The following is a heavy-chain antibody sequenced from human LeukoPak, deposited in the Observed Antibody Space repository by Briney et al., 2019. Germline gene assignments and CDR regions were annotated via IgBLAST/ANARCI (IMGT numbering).Heavy chain of an antibody. D-gene: IGHD4-23*01. V-gene: IGHV4-59*01. CDR3: ARNPTTVVTHHTNWFDP. CDR1: GGSISSYY. CDR2: FYYSGST. Sequence: SETLSLTCTVSGGSISSYYWSWIRQPPGKGLDWIGYFYYSGSTNYNPSLKSRVTISVDTSKNQFSLKLSSVTAADTAVYYCARNPTTVVTHHTNWFDPWGQGTLVTVSS. J-gene: IGHJ5*02.